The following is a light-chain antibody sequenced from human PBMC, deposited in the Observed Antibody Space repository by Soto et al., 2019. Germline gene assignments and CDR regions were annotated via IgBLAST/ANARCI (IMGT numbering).Light chain of an antibody. CDR3: QQAKSFPTT. J-gene: IGKJ4*01. V-gene: IGKV1-12*01. CDR2: DAS. Sequence: DIQMTQSPSSVSASVGDRVTITCRASQGISYWLAWYQQKAGKAPNLLIFDASILQSGVPSRFSGSGSGTDFTLTISSLQPEDFGTYYCQQAKSFPTTFGGGTKVEI. CDR1: QGISYW.